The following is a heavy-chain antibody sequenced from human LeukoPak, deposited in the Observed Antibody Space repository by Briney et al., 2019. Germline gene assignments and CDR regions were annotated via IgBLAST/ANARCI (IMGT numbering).Heavy chain of an antibody. CDR1: GGSISSYY. Sequence: SETLSLTCTVSGGSISSYYWGWIRQPAGKGLEWIGRIYTSGSTNYNPSLKSRVTMSVDTSKNQFSLKLSSVTAADTAVYYCARAQFVYYDSSGYYYGPLSIWGQGTMVTVSS. J-gene: IGHJ3*02. CDR2: IYTSGST. CDR3: ARAQFVYYDSSGYYYGPLSI. V-gene: IGHV4-4*07. D-gene: IGHD3-22*01.